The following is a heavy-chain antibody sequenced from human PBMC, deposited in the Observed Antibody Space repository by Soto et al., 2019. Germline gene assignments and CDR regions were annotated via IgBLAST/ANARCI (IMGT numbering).Heavy chain of an antibody. Sequence: SETLSLTCTVSGGSVSSNSYSWGWIRQSPGKGLEWIGTIYSSENTYYNPSLLSRVTISVDTSKNEFSLRLSSVTAADTAVYYCARLNGYFVSTNCHGYYGMDVWAQRTSVTVSS. D-gene: IGHD2-2*03. CDR2: IYSSENT. J-gene: IGHJ6*02. CDR1: GGSVSSNSYS. CDR3: ARLNGYFVSTNCHGYYGMDV. V-gene: IGHV4-39*01.